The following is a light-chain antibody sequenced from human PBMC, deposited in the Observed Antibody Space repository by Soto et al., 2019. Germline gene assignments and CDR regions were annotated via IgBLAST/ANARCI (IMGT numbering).Light chain of an antibody. V-gene: IGLV2-8*01. J-gene: IGLJ3*02. CDR3: CSCVGSNIWV. Sequence: QSALTQPPSASGSPGRSVTISCSGTRSDVGDYNSVSWYQQHPGKAPKLMLYEVYKRPPGVPDRFSGSKSGNAAFLTVSGLQAEDEADYYCCSCVGSNIWVFGGGTKLTVL. CDR2: EVY. CDR1: RSDVGDYNS.